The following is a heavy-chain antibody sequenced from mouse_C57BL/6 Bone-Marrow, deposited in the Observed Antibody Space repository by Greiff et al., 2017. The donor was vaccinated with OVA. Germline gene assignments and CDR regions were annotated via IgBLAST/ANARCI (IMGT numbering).Heavy chain of an antibody. CDR3: ARPLDYYGSSYWYFDV. CDR2: INPNNGGT. CDR1: GYTFTDYY. J-gene: IGHJ1*03. D-gene: IGHD1-1*01. Sequence: VQLQQSGPELVKPGASVKISCKASGYTFTDYYMNWVKQSHGKSLEWIGAINPNNGGTSYNQKFKGKATLTVDKSSSTAYMELRSLTSEDSAVYYCARPLDYYGSSYWYFDVWGTGTTVTVSS. V-gene: IGHV1-26*01.